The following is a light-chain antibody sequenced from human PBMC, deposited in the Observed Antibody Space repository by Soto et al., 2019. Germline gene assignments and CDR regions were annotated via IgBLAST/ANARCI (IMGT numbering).Light chain of an antibody. CDR1: QSLSDY. CDR2: GAS. Sequence: DIQMTQSPSSLSADVGDRVTITCRASQSLSDYLNWYQQKPGKAPNLLIHGASTLQSGVPSRFSGGRSGTEFTLTLSSLQPEDFATYYCQQSYDVRPSFGGGTKV. V-gene: IGKV1-39*01. J-gene: IGKJ4*01. CDR3: QQSYDVRPS.